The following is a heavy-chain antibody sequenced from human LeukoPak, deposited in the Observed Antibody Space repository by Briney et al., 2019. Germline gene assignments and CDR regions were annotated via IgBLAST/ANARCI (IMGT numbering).Heavy chain of an antibody. CDR2: IYSTGST. CDR1: GGSISSYY. J-gene: IGHJ3*01. CDR3: ARVRIGETSYDASDV. Sequence: SETLSLTCTVSGGSISSYYWTWIRQPPGKGPEWIGDIYSTGSTNYNPYLKRRVTISVDTSKNQFSLKLSSVTAADTAVYFCARVRIGETSYDASDVWGLGTMVTVSS. D-gene: IGHD1-26*01. V-gene: IGHV4-59*13.